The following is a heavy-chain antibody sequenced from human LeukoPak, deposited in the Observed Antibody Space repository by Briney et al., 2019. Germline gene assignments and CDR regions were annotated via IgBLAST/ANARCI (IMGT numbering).Heavy chain of an antibody. D-gene: IGHD2-2*02. Sequence: GGSLRLSCAASGFTFSSYAMHWVRQAPGKGLEWVAVISYDGSNKYYADSVKGRFTISRDNSKNTLYLQMNSLRAEDTAVYYCAKTDCTSSSCYTIESWGQGTLVTVSS. J-gene: IGHJ4*02. V-gene: IGHV3-30-3*02. CDR2: ISYDGSNK. CDR1: GFTFSSYA. CDR3: AKTDCTSSSCYTIES.